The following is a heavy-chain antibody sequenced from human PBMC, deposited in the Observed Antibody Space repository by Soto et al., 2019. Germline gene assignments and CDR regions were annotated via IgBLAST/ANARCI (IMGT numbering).Heavy chain of an antibody. CDR1: GGTFRNYA. Sequence: QVQLVQSGAEVKKPGSSVKLSCKTSGGTFRNYAINWVRQAPGQGLEWMRESIPVFGTANYAQTFQGRFTITADESKSTAYMELSSLRSEDTAVYYCAIPLPKQQLVRGAFDHWGQGTLVTVAS. CDR3: AIPLPKQQLVRGAFDH. V-gene: IGHV1-69*01. J-gene: IGHJ4*02. D-gene: IGHD6-13*01. CDR2: SIPVFGTA.